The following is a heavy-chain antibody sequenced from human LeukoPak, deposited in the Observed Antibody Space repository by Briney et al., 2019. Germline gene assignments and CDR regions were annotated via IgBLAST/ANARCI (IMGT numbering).Heavy chain of an antibody. D-gene: IGHD1-14*01. CDR3: ARHGPWIRVRALKPVYFDY. CDR2: IWYDGSNK. CDR1: GFTFSSYG. Sequence: PGGSLRLSCAASGFTFSSYGMHWVRQASGKGLEWEAVIWYDGSNKYYADSVKGRFTISRDNSKNTLYLQMNSLRAEDMAVYYCARHGPWIRVRALKPVYFDYWGQGTLVTVSS. V-gene: IGHV3-33*01. J-gene: IGHJ4*02.